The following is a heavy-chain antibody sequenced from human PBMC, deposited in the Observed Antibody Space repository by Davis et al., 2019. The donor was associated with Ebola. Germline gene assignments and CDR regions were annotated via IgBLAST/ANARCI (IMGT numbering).Heavy chain of an antibody. CDR2: IYYSGST. CDR3: ARQGAYYYGSGSYYISPKFDP. V-gene: IGHV4-39*01. D-gene: IGHD3-10*01. Sequence: SETLSLTCPVSGGSTSSSSYYWGWIRQPPGKGREWIGSIYYSGSTYYDPSLKSRVTLSVDTSKNQFSLKLSSVTAADTAVYYCARQGAYYYGSGSYYISPKFDPWGQGTLVTVSS. J-gene: IGHJ5*02. CDR1: GGSTSSSSYY.